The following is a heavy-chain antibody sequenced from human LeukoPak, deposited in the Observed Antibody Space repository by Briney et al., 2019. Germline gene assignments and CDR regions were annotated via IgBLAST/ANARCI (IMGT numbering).Heavy chain of an antibody. V-gene: IGHV3-23*01. J-gene: IGHJ4*02. CDR1: GFTLSSYN. D-gene: IGHD3-16*01. Sequence: PGGSLRLSCAASGFTLSSYNMNWVRQAPGEGLEWVSVISGSSGTTYYADSVKGRFTISRDNSRNTLYLQMNSLRAEDTAVYYCATRLLTGSTDYWGQGTLVTVSS. CDR3: ATRLLTGSTDY. CDR2: ISGSSGTT.